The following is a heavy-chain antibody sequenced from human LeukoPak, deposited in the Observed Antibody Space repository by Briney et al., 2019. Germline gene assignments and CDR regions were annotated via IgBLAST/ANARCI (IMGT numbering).Heavy chain of an antibody. J-gene: IGHJ4*02. CDR2: IYYSGST. D-gene: IGHD3-9*01. Sequence: SETLSLTCTVSGGSISSDDSYWSWIRQPPGKGLEWIGYIYYSGSTNHNPSLKSRVTISVDTSKNQFSLKLSSVTAADTAVYYCARGASYYDSLTGYYTQSYFDYWGQGALVTVSS. V-gene: IGHV4-61*08. CDR3: ARGASYYDSLTGYYTQSYFDY. CDR1: GGSISSDDSY.